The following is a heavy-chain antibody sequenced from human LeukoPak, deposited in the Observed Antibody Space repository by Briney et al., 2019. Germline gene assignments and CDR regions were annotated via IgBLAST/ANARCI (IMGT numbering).Heavy chain of an antibody. CDR3: ARALDSSGYYYAY. CDR2: FYASGSTNHTPPSGST. V-gene: IGHV4-4*07. CDR1: GGSITNYY. Sequence: PSETLSLTCTVSGGSITNYYWRWIRQPAGKGLEWIGRFYASGSTNHTPPSGSTNYNPSLKSRVTMSVDTSKNQFSLKLNSVTAADGALYYCARALDSSGYYYAYWGQGTLATVSS. D-gene: IGHD3-22*01. J-gene: IGHJ4*02.